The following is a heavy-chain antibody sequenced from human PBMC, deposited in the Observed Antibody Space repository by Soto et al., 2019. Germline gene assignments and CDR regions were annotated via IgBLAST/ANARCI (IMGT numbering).Heavy chain of an antibody. CDR2: IYYSGTT. J-gene: IGHJ6*02. CDR1: GGSISSGDYY. CDR3: ARALIQLWPHYYYGMDV. Sequence: SETLSLTCTVSGGSISSGDYYWSWIRQPPGKGLEWIGYIYYSGTTYYNPSLKSRVTISVDTSKNQSSPKLSFVTAADTAVYYCARALIQLWPHYYYGMDVWGQGTTVTVSS. D-gene: IGHD5-18*01. V-gene: IGHV4-30-4*01.